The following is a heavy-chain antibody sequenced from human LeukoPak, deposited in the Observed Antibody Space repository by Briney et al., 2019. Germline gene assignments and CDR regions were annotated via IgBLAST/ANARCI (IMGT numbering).Heavy chain of an antibody. D-gene: IGHD3-3*01. V-gene: IGHV7-4-1*02. Sequence: ASVKVSFKASGYPFPTYSMNWVRQAPGQGLEWMGWIDTNTGNPTYAQGFTGRFVFSLDTSVSTAYLQISSLEAEDTAFYYCTRDQRQISFDYWGQGTLVTVSS. CDR3: TRDQRQISFDY. CDR1: GYPFPTYS. CDR2: IDTNTGNP. J-gene: IGHJ4*02.